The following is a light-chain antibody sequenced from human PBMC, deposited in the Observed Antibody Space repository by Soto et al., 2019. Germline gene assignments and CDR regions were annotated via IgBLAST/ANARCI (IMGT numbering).Light chain of an antibody. V-gene: IGKV1-9*01. J-gene: IGKJ4*01. CDR2: DAS. Sequence: DIQLTQSTSSLSASVGDRVTITCRASQGISSYLGWYQQKPGKAPNLLIYDASTLHSGVPSRFSGSGSGTDFTLTISSLQPEDFATYYCQQLNSYPLTFGGGTKVDIK. CDR1: QGISSY. CDR3: QQLNSYPLT.